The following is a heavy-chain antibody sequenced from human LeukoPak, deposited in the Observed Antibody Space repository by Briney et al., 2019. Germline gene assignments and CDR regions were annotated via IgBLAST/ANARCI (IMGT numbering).Heavy chain of an antibody. D-gene: IGHD2-2*01. CDR1: GDSISSSNW. J-gene: IGHJ4*02. V-gene: IGHV4-4*02. Sequence: SETLSLTCAVSGDSISSSNWWSWVRQPPGKGLEWLGEIYHRGNIDYNPSFKSRITISIDKSKNQFSLKLSSVTAADTAVYYCATLQYQYYFDYWGQGTLVTVSS. CDR3: ATLQYQYYFDY. CDR2: IYHRGNI.